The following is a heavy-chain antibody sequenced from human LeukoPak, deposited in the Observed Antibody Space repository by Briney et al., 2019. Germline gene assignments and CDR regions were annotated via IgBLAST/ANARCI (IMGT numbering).Heavy chain of an antibody. V-gene: IGHV1-58*02. CDR1: GFTFTSSA. Sequence: SVKVSCKGSGFTFTSSAMQGVRQARGQRLEGVGWIVVGSGKTNYAQKFQERVTITRDMSTSTACMELSSVRSEDTAVYYCARALNWNAQEIPVDYWGQGTLVTVSS. J-gene: IGHJ4*02. D-gene: IGHD1-1*01. CDR3: ARALNWNAQEIPVDY. CDR2: IVVGSGKT.